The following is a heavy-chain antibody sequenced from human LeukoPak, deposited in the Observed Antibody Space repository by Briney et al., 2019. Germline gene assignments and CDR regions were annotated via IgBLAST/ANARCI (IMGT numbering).Heavy chain of an antibody. CDR2: IYYSGGT. D-gene: IGHD3-10*01. CDR1: GGSISSSSYY. V-gene: IGHV4-39*02. J-gene: IGHJ3*02. CDR3: ARDGVLLWFGESDAFDI. Sequence: PSETLSLTCTVSGGSISSSSYYWGWIRQPPGKGLEWIGSIYYSGGTYYNPSLKSRVTISVDTSKNQFSLKLSSVTAADTAVYYCARDGVLLWFGESDAFDIWGQGTMVTVSS.